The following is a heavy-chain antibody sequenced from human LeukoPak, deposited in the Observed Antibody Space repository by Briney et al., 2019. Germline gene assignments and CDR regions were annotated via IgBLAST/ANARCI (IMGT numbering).Heavy chain of an antibody. CDR3: ARFYKKQPSSGWYDEDWDY. Sequence: PGGSLRLSCAASGFTFSSYDMHWVRQATGKGLEWVSAIGTAGDPYYPGSVKGRFTISRENAKNSLYLQMNSLRAGDTAVYYCARFYKKQPSSGWYDEDWDYWGQGTLVTVSS. CDR1: GFTFSSYD. D-gene: IGHD6-19*01. CDR2: IGTAGDP. V-gene: IGHV3-13*05. J-gene: IGHJ4*02.